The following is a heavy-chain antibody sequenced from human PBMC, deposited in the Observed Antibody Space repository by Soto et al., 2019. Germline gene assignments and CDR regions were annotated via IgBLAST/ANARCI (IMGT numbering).Heavy chain of an antibody. CDR3: AKGDFGDYPDWYYFDY. D-gene: IGHD4-17*01. Sequence: QVQLVESGGGLVQPGRSLRLSCAASGFTFTTYAMHWVRQAPGKGLEWVAVISYDGSNKYYADSVKGRLTISRDNSKNTLSLHMNSLRVEDTAVYYCAKGDFGDYPDWYYFDYWGQGTLLTVSS. CDR2: ISYDGSNK. V-gene: IGHV3-30*18. CDR1: GFTFTTYA. J-gene: IGHJ4*02.